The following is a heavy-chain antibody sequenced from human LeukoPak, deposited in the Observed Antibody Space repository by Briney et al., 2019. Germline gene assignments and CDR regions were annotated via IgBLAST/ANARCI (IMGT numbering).Heavy chain of an antibody. V-gene: IGHV3-21*01. CDR1: GFTFSRYN. Sequence: GGSLRLSCATSGFTFSRYNMNWVRQAPGKGLEWVSSITSSSIYKYYADSVKGRFTISRDNAKNSLYLQMNSLRAEDTAVYYCARGPTMKMDVWGRGTTVTVSS. D-gene: IGHD3-22*01. J-gene: IGHJ6*04. CDR3: ARGPTMKMDV. CDR2: ITSSSIYK.